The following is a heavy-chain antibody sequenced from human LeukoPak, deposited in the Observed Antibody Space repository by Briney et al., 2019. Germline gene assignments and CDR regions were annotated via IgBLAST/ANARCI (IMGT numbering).Heavy chain of an antibody. CDR3: ATERDSSWTFDS. J-gene: IGHJ4*02. V-gene: IGHV3-33*01. CDR2: IWSDASNQ. CDR1: GFSFSTYA. D-gene: IGHD6-13*01. Sequence: GTSLRLSCAASGFSFSTYAMHWVRQAPGKGLDWVAMIWSDASNQYYADSVKGRFTISSDNSKNTLYLQLNSLRAEDTAVYYCATERDSSWTFDSWGQGTLVTVSS.